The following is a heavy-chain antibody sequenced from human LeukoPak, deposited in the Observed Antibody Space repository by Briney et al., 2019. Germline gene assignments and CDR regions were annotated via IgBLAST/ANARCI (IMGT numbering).Heavy chain of an antibody. CDR3: ARTIVYYDSSGPSDAFDI. V-gene: IGHV4-4*07. CDR1: GGSISSYY. J-gene: IGHJ3*02. D-gene: IGHD3-22*01. CDR2: IYTSGST. Sequence: SETLSLTRTVSGGSISSYYWSWIRQPAGKGLEWIGRIYTSGSTNYNPSLKSRVTMSVDTSKNQFSLKLSSVTAADTAVYYCARTIVYYDSSGPSDAFDIWGQGTMVTVSS.